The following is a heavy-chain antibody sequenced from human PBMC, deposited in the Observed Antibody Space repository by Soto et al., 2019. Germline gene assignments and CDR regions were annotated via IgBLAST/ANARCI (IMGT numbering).Heavy chain of an antibody. V-gene: IGHV3-23*01. CDR2: INVSGALT. CDR3: VRDTQSLEPYFDS. Sequence: PGGSLRLSCAASGFPFDAHGMTWVRQTPGKGLQWVSSINVSGALTYYIESVQGRFTISRDNSEHSLYLQMNNLEAADTAMYYFVRDTQSLEPYFDSWGPGTLVTVSS. J-gene: IGHJ4*02. D-gene: IGHD1-1*01. CDR1: GFPFDAHG.